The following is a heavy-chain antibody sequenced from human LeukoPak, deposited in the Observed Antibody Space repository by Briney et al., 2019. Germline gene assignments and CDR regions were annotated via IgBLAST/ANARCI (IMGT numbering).Heavy chain of an antibody. CDR3: ARAAYDLLDY. D-gene: IGHD3-16*01. CDR2: ISSSSSTI. Sequence: GGSLRLSCAASGFTFSSYSMNWVRQAPGKGLEWVSCISSSSSTIYYADSVKGRFTISRDNAKNSLYLQMNSLRAEDTAVYYCARAAYDLLDYWGQGTLVTVSS. V-gene: IGHV3-48*01. CDR1: GFTFSSYS. J-gene: IGHJ4*02.